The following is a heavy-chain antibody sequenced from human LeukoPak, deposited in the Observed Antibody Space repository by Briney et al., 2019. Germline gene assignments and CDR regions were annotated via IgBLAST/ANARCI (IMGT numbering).Heavy chain of an antibody. CDR1: GGSINSHY. J-gene: IGHJ4*02. CDR2: VRDTGAT. CDR3: ATIKRGSIFGYFDF. D-gene: IGHD5-18*01. V-gene: IGHV4-59*11. Sequence: SETLSLTCSVSGGSINSHYWGWIRQPPGMGLEWIGYVRDTGATKDNPSLSSRVTLSAETSKTQLSLRLRSVTAADTAVYFCATIKRGSIFGYFDFWGQGILVTVSS.